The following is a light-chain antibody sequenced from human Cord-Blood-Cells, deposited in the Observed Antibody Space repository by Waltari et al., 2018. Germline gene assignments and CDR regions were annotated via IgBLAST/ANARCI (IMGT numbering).Light chain of an antibody. CDR3: QQRSNWPRT. V-gene: IGKV1-5*03. CDR2: KAS. CDR1: QSISSW. J-gene: IGKJ1*01. Sequence: GDRVTITCRASQSISSWLAWYQQKPGKAPKLLIYKASSLESGVPSRFSGSGSGTEFTLTISSLEPEDFAVYYCQQRSNWPRTFGQGTKVEIK.